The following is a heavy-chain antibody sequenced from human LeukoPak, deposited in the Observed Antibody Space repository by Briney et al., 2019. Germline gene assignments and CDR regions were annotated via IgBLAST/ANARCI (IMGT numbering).Heavy chain of an antibody. J-gene: IGHJ5*02. V-gene: IGHV3-48*03. CDR3: ARVGGIAAS. CDR2: ISSSGSTI. Sequence: TGGSLRLSRAAPGFTFSSYEMNWVRQAPGKGLEWVSYISSSGSTIYYADSVKGRFTISRDNAKNSLYLQMNSLRAEDTAVYYCARVGGIAASWGQGTLVTVSS. CDR1: GFTFSSYE. D-gene: IGHD6-13*01.